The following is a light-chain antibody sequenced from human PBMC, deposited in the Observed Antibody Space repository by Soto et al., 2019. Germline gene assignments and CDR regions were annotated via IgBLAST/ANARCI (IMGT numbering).Light chain of an antibody. J-gene: IGKJ1*01. Sequence: ERVRTQSPGTLSLSPGERATLSCRASQSVSSNYLAWYQQKPGQAPRLLIYRAANRATGIPDRFSGSGSGTDFTLTIRRLEPEDFAVYFCEQYGTTWTFGQGTKVEFK. CDR3: EQYGTTWT. CDR1: QSVSSNY. V-gene: IGKV3-20*01. CDR2: RAA.